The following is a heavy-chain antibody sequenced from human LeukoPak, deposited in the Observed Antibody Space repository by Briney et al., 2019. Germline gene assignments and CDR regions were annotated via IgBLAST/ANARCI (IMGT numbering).Heavy chain of an antibody. Sequence: SETLSLTCTVSGGSISSYYWSWIRQPPGKGLEWIGYICYSGSTNYNPSLKSRVTISVDTSKNQFSLKLSSVTAADTAVYYCARDGGGSNFDYWGQGTLVTVSS. CDR3: ARDGGGSNFDY. CDR2: ICYSGST. V-gene: IGHV4-59*01. D-gene: IGHD2-15*01. J-gene: IGHJ4*02. CDR1: GGSISSYY.